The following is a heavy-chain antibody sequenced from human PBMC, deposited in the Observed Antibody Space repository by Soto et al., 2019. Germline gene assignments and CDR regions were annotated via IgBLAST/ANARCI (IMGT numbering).Heavy chain of an antibody. D-gene: IGHD2-21*02. Sequence: PGESLNISRKADGYSFTRHLLGWESQVAGGGLGWVGVIYPADSDASYSRSFRGRGTISVDISINAVCGQGRGLKASATAIYFCARQEIVTAPLRGVYFDSWGQGT. V-gene: IGHV5-51*01. CDR1: GYSFTRHL. CDR2: IYPADSDA. CDR3: ARQEIVTAPLRGVYFDS. J-gene: IGHJ4*02.